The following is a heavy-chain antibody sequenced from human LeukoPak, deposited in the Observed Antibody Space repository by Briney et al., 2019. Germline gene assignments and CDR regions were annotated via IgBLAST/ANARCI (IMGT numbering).Heavy chain of an antibody. CDR1: GGSFSDYP. D-gene: IGHD3-3*02. J-gene: IGHJ3*01. CDR2: ITPKYSAS. CDR3: VRPDRIFGVPAAFDA. Sequence: SVKVSCKASGGSFSDYPINWVRQAPGQGLEWLGGITPKYSASNYAQAFQGRVTITADESTNTVYMEMSGLRPDDTAVYYCVRPDRIFGVPAAFDAWGQGTLVAVSS. V-gene: IGHV1-69*01.